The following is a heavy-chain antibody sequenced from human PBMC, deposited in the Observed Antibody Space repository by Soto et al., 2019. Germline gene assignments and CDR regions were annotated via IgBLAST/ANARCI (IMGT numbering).Heavy chain of an antibody. CDR3: TTDLWQYGDSSNGN. J-gene: IGHJ4*02. CDR2: FKRTPDGGAT. D-gene: IGHD4-17*01. V-gene: IGHV3-15*01. CDR1: GVTFRDAW. Sequence: EVQLVESGGGLVRPGGSLRLSCAASGVTFRDAWMSWVRQPPGQGLECVGRFKRTPDGGATEFAAPVKGRFIISTDDSKNTLYLQMNSLKTEDTAIYYCTTDLWQYGDSSNGNWGQGNLVTVAS.